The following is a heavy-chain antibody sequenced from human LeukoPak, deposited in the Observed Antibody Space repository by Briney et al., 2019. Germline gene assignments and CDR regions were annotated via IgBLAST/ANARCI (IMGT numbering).Heavy chain of an antibody. CDR1: GGSISSSSYY. CDR3: AREKTITGPEDY. J-gene: IGHJ4*02. Sequence: PSETLSLTCTVSGGSISSSSYYWGWIRQPPGKGLEWIGSIYYSGSTYYNPSLKSRVTISVDTSKNQFSLKLSSVTAADTAVYYCAREKTITGPEDYWGQGTLVTVSS. V-gene: IGHV4-39*07. D-gene: IGHD1-14*01. CDR2: IYYSGST.